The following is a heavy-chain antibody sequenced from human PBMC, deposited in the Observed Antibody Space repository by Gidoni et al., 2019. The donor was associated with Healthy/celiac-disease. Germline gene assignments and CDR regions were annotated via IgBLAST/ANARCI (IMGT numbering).Heavy chain of an antibody. V-gene: IGHV1-46*01. J-gene: IGHJ4*02. CDR3: AMKESYLRAFDY. Sequence: QVQLVQSGAEVTKPGASVKVSCKASGYTFTSYYMHWVRQAPGQGLEWMGIINPSGGSTSYAQKFQGRVTMTRETSTSTVYMELSSLRSEDTAVYYCAMKESYLRAFDYWGQGTLVTVSS. CDR2: INPSGGST. D-gene: IGHD1-26*01. CDR1: GYTFTSYY.